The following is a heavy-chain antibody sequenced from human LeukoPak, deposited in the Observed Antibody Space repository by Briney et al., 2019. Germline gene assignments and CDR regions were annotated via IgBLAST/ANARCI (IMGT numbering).Heavy chain of an antibody. CDR2: INPNSGGT. D-gene: IGHD2-2*01. Sequence: ASVKVSCKASGYTFTGYYMHWVRQAPGQGLEWMGWINPNSGGTNYAQKFQGRVTMTRDTSISTAYMELSRLRSEDTAVYYCARGQYCSSTSCKAPRAFDIWGQGTMVTVSS. V-gene: IGHV1-2*02. CDR3: ARGQYCSSTSCKAPRAFDI. J-gene: IGHJ3*02. CDR1: GYTFTGYY.